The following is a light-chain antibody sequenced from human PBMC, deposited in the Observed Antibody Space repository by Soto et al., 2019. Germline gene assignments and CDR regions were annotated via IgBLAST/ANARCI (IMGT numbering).Light chain of an antibody. CDR1: GSDIGYYDY. Sequence: QSALTQPASASGSPGQSITISCTGTGSDIGYYDYVSWYQYHSGKAPKLIIYEVNNRPSGVSNRFSGSKSVNTASLTISGLQAEDEADYYCSSHSSTSAYYVFGTGTKVTVL. CDR3: SSHSSTSAYYV. J-gene: IGLJ1*01. V-gene: IGLV2-14*01. CDR2: EVN.